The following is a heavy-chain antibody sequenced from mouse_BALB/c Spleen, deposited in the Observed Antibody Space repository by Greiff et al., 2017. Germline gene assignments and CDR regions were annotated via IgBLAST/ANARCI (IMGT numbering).Heavy chain of an antibody. J-gene: IGHJ4*01. Sequence: VKLMESGAELVRPGSSVKISCKASGYAFSSYWMNWVKQRPGQGLEWIGQIYPGDGDTNYNGKFKGKATLTADKSSSTAYMQLSSLTSEDSAVYFCARRGGNYRLDYWGQGTSVTVSS. CDR2: IYPGDGDT. CDR3: ARRGGNYRLDY. CDR1: GYAFSSYW. D-gene: IGHD2-1*01. V-gene: IGHV1-80*01.